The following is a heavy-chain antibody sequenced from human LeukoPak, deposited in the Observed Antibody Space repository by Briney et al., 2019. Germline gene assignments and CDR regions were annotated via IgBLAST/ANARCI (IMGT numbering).Heavy chain of an antibody. V-gene: IGHV4-38-2*01. CDR1: GYSISSGYY. CDR2: IYHSGST. Sequence: SETLSLTCAVSGYSISSGYYWGWIRQPPGKGLEWIGSIYHSGSTYYNPPLKSRVTISVDTSKNQFSLKLSSVTAADTAVYYCARRGSRYFDYWGQGTLVTVSS. J-gene: IGHJ4*02. CDR3: ARRGSRYFDY.